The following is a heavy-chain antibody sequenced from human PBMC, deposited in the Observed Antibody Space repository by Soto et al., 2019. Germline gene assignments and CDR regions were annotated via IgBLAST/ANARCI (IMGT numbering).Heavy chain of an antibody. V-gene: IGHV4-59*01. CDR3: ARGPPDRYGKYYFDY. CDR2: IYYSGST. CDR1: GGSISSYY. D-gene: IGHD5-18*01. Sequence: PSETLSLTCTVSGGSISSYYWSWIRQPPGKGLEWIGYIYYSGSTNYNPSLKSRVTISVDTSKNQFSLKLSSVTAADTAVYYCARGPPDRYGKYYFDYWGQGTLVTVSS. J-gene: IGHJ4*02.